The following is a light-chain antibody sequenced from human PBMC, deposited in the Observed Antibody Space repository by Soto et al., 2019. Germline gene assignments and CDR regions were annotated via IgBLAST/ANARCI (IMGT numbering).Light chain of an antibody. J-gene: IGKJ1*01. Sequence: DVAMTQPRLSLPVTLGQPASISCRSSQSVVYSDGVAYLSWFQQRPGQSPRRLIYKASNRDSGVPDRFSGSGSGTEFTLQINRVEAEDVGVYYCMQGTKWPPTFGRGTRVEIK. V-gene: IGKV2-30*01. CDR1: QSVVYSDGVAY. CDR3: MQGTKWPPT. CDR2: KAS.